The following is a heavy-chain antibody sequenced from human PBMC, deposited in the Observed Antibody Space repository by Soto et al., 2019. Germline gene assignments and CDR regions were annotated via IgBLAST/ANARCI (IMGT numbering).Heavy chain of an antibody. D-gene: IGHD5-12*01. J-gene: IGHJ6*02. CDR1: GYNFATHW. Sequence: GESLKISCQGSGYNFATHWIGWVRHKAGKGLEWVGNIFPGDAETRYSPSFQGHITISADKSISTAYLRWSSLKASDTGMYYCATPGGFGMDVWGQGTTVTVSS. V-gene: IGHV5-51*01. CDR2: IFPGDAET. CDR3: ATPGGFGMDV.